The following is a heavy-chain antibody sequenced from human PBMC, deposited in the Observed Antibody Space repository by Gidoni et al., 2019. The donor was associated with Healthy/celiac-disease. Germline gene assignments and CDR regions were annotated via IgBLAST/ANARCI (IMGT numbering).Heavy chain of an antibody. D-gene: IGHD1-26*01. V-gene: IGHV3-21*01. J-gene: IGHJ4*02. CDR2: ISSSSSYI. CDR3: ARDLAGATGN. CDR1: EFTLSSYS. Sequence: EVQLVESGGGLVKPGGSFSFSCAATEFTLSSYSMNWVRQAPGKGLGWVSSISSSSSYIYYADSVKGRFTISRDNAKNSLYLQMNSLRAEDTAVYYCARDLAGATGNWGQGTLVTVSS.